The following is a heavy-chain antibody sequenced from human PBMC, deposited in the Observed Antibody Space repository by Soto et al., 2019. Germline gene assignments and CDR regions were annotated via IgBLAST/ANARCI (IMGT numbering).Heavy chain of an antibody. J-gene: IGHJ3*02. CDR2: IIPNYEAA. V-gene: IGHV1-69*06. D-gene: IGHD4-17*01. CDR1: GGSFNNYV. CDR3: ARYWNAGTLYGAFDI. Sequence: QVQLVQSGAEVRKPGSSVKVSCEASGGSFNNYVISWLRQAPGQGLEWMGGIIPNYEAANYAQKFRGRLTITADKATNKAYMELNSLSPEDTATYYCARYWNAGTLYGAFDIWGQGTTVIVS.